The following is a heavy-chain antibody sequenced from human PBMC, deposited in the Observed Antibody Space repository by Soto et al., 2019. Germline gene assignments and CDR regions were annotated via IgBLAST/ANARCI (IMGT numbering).Heavy chain of an antibody. J-gene: IGHJ5*02. V-gene: IGHV3-30-3*01. Sequence: SGGSLRLSCAASGFTFSSYAMHWVRQAPGKGLEWVAVISYDGSNKYYADSVKGRFTISRDNSKNTLYLQMNSLRAEDTAVYYCARDKESGYCSGGSCSNWFDPWGQGTLVTVSS. D-gene: IGHD2-15*01. CDR3: ARDKESGYCSGGSCSNWFDP. CDR1: GFTFSSYA. CDR2: ISYDGSNK.